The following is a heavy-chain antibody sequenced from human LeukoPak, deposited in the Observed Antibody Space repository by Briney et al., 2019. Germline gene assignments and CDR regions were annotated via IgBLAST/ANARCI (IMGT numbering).Heavy chain of an antibody. V-gene: IGHV4-39*01. J-gene: IGHJ1*01. D-gene: IGHD2-2*01. CDR2: IYYSGST. CDR3: AGQPENTRGFY. Sequence: SETLSVTCTVSGGSITSTLYYWGWFRQSSGKGLEWIGSIYYSGSTYYNPSLKSRVTISVDTSKNQFSLRLTSVTAADTAVYFCAGQPENTRGFYWGQGTLVTVSS. CDR1: GGSITSTLYY.